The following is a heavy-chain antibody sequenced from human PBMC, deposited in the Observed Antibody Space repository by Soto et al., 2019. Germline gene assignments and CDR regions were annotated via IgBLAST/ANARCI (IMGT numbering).Heavy chain of an antibody. CDR3: ARFQYSVSHYLDF. D-gene: IGHD5-18*01. Sequence: AESLKTSCKVTGNRFSTYGIAWVPQMPGKGLEWMGPIFPDDSETRYSPTFQGQVTISADKSISTAYLQWRSLKASDSAIYYGARFQYSVSHYLDFWGQGTRVTVSS. CDR2: IFPDDSET. J-gene: IGHJ4*02. V-gene: IGHV5-51*01. CDR1: GNRFSTYG.